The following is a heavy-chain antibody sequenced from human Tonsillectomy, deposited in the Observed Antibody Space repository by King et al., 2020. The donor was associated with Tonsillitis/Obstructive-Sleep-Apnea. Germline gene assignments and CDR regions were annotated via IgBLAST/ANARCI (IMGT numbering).Heavy chain of an antibody. CDR3: AADPNCSSTSCYEDFQH. V-gene: IGHV1-58*01. D-gene: IGHD2-2*01. CDR2: IVVGSGNT. Sequence: QLVQSGPEVKKPGPSVKVSCKASGFTFTSSAVQWVRQARGQRLEWIGWIVVGSGNTNYAQKFQERVTITRDMSISTAYMELSSLRSEDTAVYYCAADPNCSSTSCYEDFQHWGQGTLVTVSS. CDR1: GFTFTSSA. J-gene: IGHJ1*01.